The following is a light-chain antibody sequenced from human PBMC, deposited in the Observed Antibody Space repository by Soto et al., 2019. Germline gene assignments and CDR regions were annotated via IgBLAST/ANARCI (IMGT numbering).Light chain of an antibody. CDR2: AAS. J-gene: IGKJ2*01. CDR1: QAIGIW. V-gene: IGKV1D-16*01. Sequence: DIQMTQSPSSLSASVGDRVTITCRASQAIGIWLAWFQQKPEKAPKSLIYAASTLQTGVPSRFSGSRSGTDFTLTISNLQPEDFAAYFCQQYNSYPPTFGQGTKLEIK. CDR3: QQYNSYPPT.